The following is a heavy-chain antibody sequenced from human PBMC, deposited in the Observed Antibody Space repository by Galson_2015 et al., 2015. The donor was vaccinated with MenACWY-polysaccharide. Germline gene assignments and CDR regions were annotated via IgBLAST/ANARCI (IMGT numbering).Heavy chain of an antibody. V-gene: IGHV3-9*01. CDR3: ARSRGVYCDNDVSVLDH. CDR1: GFSFHDYA. J-gene: IGHJ4*02. Sequence: SLRLSCAGSGFSFHDYALTWLRQAPGKGLEWVSSISWNSVNLDYADSVRGRFTVSRDNARNALYLQMTSLRDEDTALYFCARSRGVYCDNDVSVLDHWRQGSLVAVTS. CDR2: ISWNSVNL. D-gene: IGHD2/OR15-2a*01.